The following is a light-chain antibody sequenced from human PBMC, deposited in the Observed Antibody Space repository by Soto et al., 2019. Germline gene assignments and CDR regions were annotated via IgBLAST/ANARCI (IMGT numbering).Light chain of an antibody. CDR2: DSS. V-gene: IGKV3-20*01. CDR1: QSVVSSY. CDR3: QQYGTSEII. J-gene: IGKJ5*01. Sequence: EIVLTQSPGTLSLSPGQRATLSCRSSQSVVSSYLAWYQQKPSQVSLLLIYDSSSRSSGISVRFSGSGSGTDFTLTISRLETEDFAVFYCQQYGTSEIIFGQGTRLEI.